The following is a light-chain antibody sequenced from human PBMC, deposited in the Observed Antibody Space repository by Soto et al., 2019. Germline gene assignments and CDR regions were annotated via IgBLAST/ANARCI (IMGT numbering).Light chain of an antibody. CDR3: AAWDDSLNGYV. Sequence: CVITQQPSASGTPGQSINISCSGSGSNIGRNTVSWYQQVPGTAPKLLIYTTNERPSGVPDRFSGSKSGTSASLAISGLQSEDEADYYCAAWDDSLNGYVFGTGTKVTVL. CDR1: GSNIGRNT. J-gene: IGLJ1*01. CDR2: TTN. V-gene: IGLV1-44*01.